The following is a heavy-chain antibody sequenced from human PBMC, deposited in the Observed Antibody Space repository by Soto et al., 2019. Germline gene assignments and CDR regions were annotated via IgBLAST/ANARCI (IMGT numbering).Heavy chain of an antibody. CDR3: AREGIQLWPIPFDY. CDR1: GFTFSSYA. D-gene: IGHD5-18*01. Sequence: GGSLRLSCAASGFTFSSYAMSWVRQAPGKGLEWVSSISSSSSYIYYADSVKGRFTISRDNAKNPLYLQMNSLRAEYTAVYYCAREGIQLWPIPFDYLDQGTLVTVSS. J-gene: IGHJ4*02. V-gene: IGHV3-21*01. CDR2: ISSSSSYI.